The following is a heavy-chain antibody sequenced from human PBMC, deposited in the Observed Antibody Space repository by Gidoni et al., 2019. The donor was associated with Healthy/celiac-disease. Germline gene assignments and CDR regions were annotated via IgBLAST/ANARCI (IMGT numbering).Heavy chain of an antibody. CDR1: VGSVSSGSYY. CDR2: IYSSGST. CDR3: ARESSSWYGGGMDV. D-gene: IGHD6-13*01. Sequence: QVQLQESGPGLVKPSETLSLTCTVSVGSVSSGSYYWSWIRQPPGKGLEWFGYIYSSGSTNYNPSLKSRVTISVDTSKNQFSLKLSSVTAADTAVYYWARESSSWYGGGMDVWGQGTTVTVSS. J-gene: IGHJ6*02. V-gene: IGHV4-61*01.